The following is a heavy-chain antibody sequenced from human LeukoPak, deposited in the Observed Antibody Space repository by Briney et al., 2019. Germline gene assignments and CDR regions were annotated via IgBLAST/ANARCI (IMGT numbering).Heavy chain of an antibody. J-gene: IGHJ6*02. CDR1: GGSISSYY. CDR2: IYTSGST. CDR3: ARHQCSGTRCYNFYFYGMDV. D-gene: IGHD2-2*02. V-gene: IGHV4-4*07. Sequence: SETLSLTCTVSGGSISSYYWSWTRQPAGKGLEWIGRIYTSGSTNYNPSLKSRVTMSVDTSKNQFSLKLSSVTAADTAVYYCARHQCSGTRCYNFYFYGMDVWGQGTTVTVSS.